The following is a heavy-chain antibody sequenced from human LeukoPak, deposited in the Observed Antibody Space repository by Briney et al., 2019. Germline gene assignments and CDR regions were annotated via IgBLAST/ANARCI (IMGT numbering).Heavy chain of an antibody. CDR3: ARIAYGSSTEY. CDR2: IYYSGSS. J-gene: IGHJ4*02. D-gene: IGHD6-6*01. V-gene: IGHV4-30-4*07. Sequence: PSQTLSLTCTVSSGSISSGSFCGRWIRPPRGRRGEGIAYIYYSGSSYYNPFLKSRLTTTVDTHKNQFPMKLSAVTAEAAAVYFCARIAYGSSTEYWGEGTLVTVSS. CDR1: SGSISSGSFC.